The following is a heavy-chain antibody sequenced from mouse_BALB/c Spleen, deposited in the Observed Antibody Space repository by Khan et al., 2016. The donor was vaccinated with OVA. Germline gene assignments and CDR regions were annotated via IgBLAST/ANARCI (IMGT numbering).Heavy chain of an antibody. CDR2: IHPNSGYT. V-gene: IGHV1-4*01. J-gene: IGHJ4*01. CDR3: ARDFHYYGSRGAMDY. D-gene: IGHD1-1*01. Sequence: QVQLQQSGTELARPGASVKMSCKASGYTFTSYTIHWVKQRPGQGLDWIGYIHPNSGYTTYNQKFKGKATLTADKSSSTAYMQLSSLTSEDSAVYYGARDFHYYGSRGAMDYWGQGTSVTVSS. CDR1: GYTFTSYT.